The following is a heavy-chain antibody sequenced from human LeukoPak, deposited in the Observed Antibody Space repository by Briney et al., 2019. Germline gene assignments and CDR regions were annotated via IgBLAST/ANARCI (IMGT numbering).Heavy chain of an antibody. V-gene: IGHV1-18*01. CDR3: AREGFGYSSGWYGY. Sequence: GASVKVSCKASGYTFTSYGISRVRQAPGQGLEWMGWISAYNGNTNYAQKLQGRVTMTTDTSTSTAYMELRSLRSDDTAVYYCAREGFGYSSGWYGYWGQGTLVTVSS. J-gene: IGHJ4*02. CDR2: ISAYNGNT. CDR1: GYTFTSYG. D-gene: IGHD6-19*01.